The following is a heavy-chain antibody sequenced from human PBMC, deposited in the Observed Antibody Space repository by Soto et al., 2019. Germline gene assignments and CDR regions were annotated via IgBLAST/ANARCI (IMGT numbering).Heavy chain of an antibody. CDR2: IDTDGNSI. J-gene: IGHJ6*02. CDR1: GFTFSNYW. V-gene: IGHV3-74*01. Sequence: EAQLVESGGGLVEPGGSLRLSCAASGFTFSNYWMHWVRQAPGKGLVWVARIDTDGNSINYADFVEGRLRISRDNAKNTLYLQMNSLRAEDTAVYYCARNSPGVYALWVDVWGQGTTVTVS. CDR3: ARNSPGVYALWVDV. D-gene: IGHD2-8*01.